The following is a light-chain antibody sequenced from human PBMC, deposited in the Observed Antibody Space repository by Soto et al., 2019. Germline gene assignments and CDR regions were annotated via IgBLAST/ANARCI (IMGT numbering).Light chain of an antibody. Sequence: EIVMTQSPSTLSVSPWERSTLSFRASQSVSSNLAWYQQKPGQAPRLLIYDASNRATGIPARFSGSGSGTDFTLTISSLEPEDFAVYYCQQRSNWWTFGQGTKVDIK. CDR2: DAS. CDR3: QQRSNWWT. V-gene: IGKV3-11*01. CDR1: QSVSSN. J-gene: IGKJ1*01.